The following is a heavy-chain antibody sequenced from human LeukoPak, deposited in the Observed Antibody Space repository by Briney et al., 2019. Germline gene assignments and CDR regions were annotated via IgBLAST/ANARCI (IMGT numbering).Heavy chain of an antibody. J-gene: IGHJ4*02. D-gene: IGHD2-15*01. V-gene: IGHV3-23*01. CDR2: ISGSGGST. Sequence: GGSLRLTCAASGFTFSGYGMSWVRQAPGKGLKWVSAISGSGGSTYYADSVKGRITISRDNSKNTLYLQMNSLRAEDTAVYYCAKGVGYCSGGSCQQFDYWGQGTLVTVSS. CDR1: GFTFSGYG. CDR3: AKGVGYCSGGSCQQFDY.